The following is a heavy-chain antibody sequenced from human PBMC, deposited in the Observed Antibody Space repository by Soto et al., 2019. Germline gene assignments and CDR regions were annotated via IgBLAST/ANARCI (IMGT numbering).Heavy chain of an antibody. Sequence: PGGSLRLSCAASGFTFSSYGMHWVRQAPGKGLEWVAVISYDGSNKYYADSVKGRFTISRDNSKNTLYLQMNSLRAEDTAVYYCAKVQIFGVVISYYGMDVWGQGTTVTVSS. CDR2: ISYDGSNK. CDR1: GFTFSSYG. J-gene: IGHJ6*02. V-gene: IGHV3-30*18. D-gene: IGHD3-3*01. CDR3: AKVQIFGVVISYYGMDV.